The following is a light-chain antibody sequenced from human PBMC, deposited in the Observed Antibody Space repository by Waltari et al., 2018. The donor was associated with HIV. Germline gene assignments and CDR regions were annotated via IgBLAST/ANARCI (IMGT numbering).Light chain of an antibody. Sequence: QSVLTQPPSVSVAPGQRVTIPCTGSSSNIGAGYHVHWYQQLPGTAPKLLIYGNSNRPSGVPDRFSGSKSGTSASLAITGLQAEDEADYYCQSYDSSLSGSVFGGGTKLTVL. CDR1: SSNIGAGYH. J-gene: IGLJ3*02. CDR2: GNS. V-gene: IGLV1-40*01. CDR3: QSYDSSLSGSV.